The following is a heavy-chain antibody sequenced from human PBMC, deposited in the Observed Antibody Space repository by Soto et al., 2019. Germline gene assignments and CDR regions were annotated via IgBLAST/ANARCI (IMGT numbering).Heavy chain of an antibody. V-gene: IGHV1-46*01. CDR2: INPSGGST. CDR1: GYTFTSYY. CDR3: ARPGTDSSGYYYLGYYYYGMDV. D-gene: IGHD3-22*01. Sequence: ASVKVSCKASGYTFTSYYMHWVRQAPGQGLEWMGIINPSGGSTSYAQKFQGRVTMTRDTSTSTVYMELSSLRSEDTAVYYCARPGTDSSGYYYLGYYYYGMDVWGQGTTVTVSS. J-gene: IGHJ6*02.